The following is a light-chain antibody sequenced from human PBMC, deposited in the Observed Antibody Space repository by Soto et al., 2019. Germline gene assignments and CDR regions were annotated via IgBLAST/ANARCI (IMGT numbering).Light chain of an antibody. CDR2: DVS. V-gene: IGLV2-11*01. CDR3: CSYAGGYTHAV. CDR1: SSDVGGYDY. Sequence: QSALTQPPSASGSPGQSVTISCTGTSSDVGGYDYVSWYQQHPGKAPKLMIYDVSKRPSGVPDRFSGSKSGNTASLTISGLQADDEADYYCCSYAGGYTHAVFGGGTQLTV. J-gene: IGLJ2*01.